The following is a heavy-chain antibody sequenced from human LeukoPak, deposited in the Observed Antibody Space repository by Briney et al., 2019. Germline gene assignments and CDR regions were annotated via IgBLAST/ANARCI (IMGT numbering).Heavy chain of an antibody. CDR3: AKGYDSSGYYYAY. V-gene: IGHV3-23*01. D-gene: IGHD3-22*01. J-gene: IGHJ4*02. CDR2: ISGSGGST. Sequence: GSLRLSCAASGFTFRDYAMTWVRQAPGKGLEWVSAISGSGGSTYYADSVKGRFTISRDNSKNTLYLQMNTLRAYDTAVYYCAKGYDSSGYYYAYWGQGTLVTVSS. CDR1: GFTFRDYA.